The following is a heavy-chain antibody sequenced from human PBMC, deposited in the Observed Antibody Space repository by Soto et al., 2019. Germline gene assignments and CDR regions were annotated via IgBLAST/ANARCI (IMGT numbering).Heavy chain of an antibody. CDR3: AKAPPIVVVTAMFDY. CDR1: GFTFISYG. Sequence: GGSLRLSCAASGFTFISYGMHWVRQAPGKGLEWVAVISYDGSNKYYADSVKGRFTISRDNSKNTLYLQMNSLRAEDTAVYYCAKAPPIVVVTAMFDYWGQGTLVTVSS. J-gene: IGHJ4*02. CDR2: ISYDGSNK. D-gene: IGHD2-21*02. V-gene: IGHV3-30*18.